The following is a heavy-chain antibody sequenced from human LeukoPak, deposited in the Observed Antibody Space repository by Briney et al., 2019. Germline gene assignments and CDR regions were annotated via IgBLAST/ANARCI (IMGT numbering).Heavy chain of an antibody. CDR1: GFTFSDYA. J-gene: IGHJ3*01. V-gene: IGHV3-23*01. Sequence: GGSLRLSCAASGFTFSDYAMTWVRQAPGKGLEYVSSITSSGYSTYYADSVKGRFTISKDNSKNTLYLQMSSLRAEDTAVYYCAKDLRSSGSYWGQGTMVTVSS. CDR2: ITSSGYST. CDR3: AKDLRSSGSY. D-gene: IGHD3-10*01.